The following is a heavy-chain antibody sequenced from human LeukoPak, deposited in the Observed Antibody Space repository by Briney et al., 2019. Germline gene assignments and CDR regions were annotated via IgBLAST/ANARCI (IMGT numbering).Heavy chain of an antibody. CDR2: IKEDGSEK. CDR1: GFTFSSYW. J-gene: IGHJ4*02. D-gene: IGHD3-16*01. CDR3: ARLLETYDYVWGSYGFDS. V-gene: IGHV3-7*01. Sequence: GGSLRLSCAASGFTFSSYWMSWVRQAPGKGLEWVANIKEDGSEKYYADSVKGRFTISRDNAKNSLYLQMNGLRAEDTAVFYCARLLETYDYVWGSYGFDSWGQGTLVTVSS.